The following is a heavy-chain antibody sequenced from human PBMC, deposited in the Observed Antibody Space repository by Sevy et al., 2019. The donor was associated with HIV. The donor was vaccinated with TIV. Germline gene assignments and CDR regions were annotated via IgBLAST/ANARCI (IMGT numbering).Heavy chain of an antibody. CDR2: MYYSGST. CDR3: ARDYRRDFWSGYSNYFDP. V-gene: IGHV4-59*01. Sequence: SETLSLTCTVSGDSITRYFWSWIRQPPGKGLEWIGYMYYSGSTNYNPSLKRRVSLSIDTSKNEFSLTLSSVTAADTAVYYCARDYRRDFWSGYSNYFDPWGPGILVTVSS. CDR1: GDSITRYF. D-gene: IGHD3-3*01. J-gene: IGHJ5*02.